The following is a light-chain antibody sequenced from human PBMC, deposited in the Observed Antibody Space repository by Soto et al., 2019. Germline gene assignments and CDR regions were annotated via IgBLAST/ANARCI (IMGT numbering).Light chain of an antibody. CDR3: KSYTGINNWV. J-gene: IGLJ3*02. CDR2: EVN. V-gene: IGLV2-8*01. CDR1: SSDVGGYNY. Sequence: QSALTQPPSASGSPGQSVTISCTGTSSDVGGYNYVSWYQQHPGKAPKVMIYEVNKRPSGVPDRFSGSKSGNTASLTVSGLQDEYEADYYCKSYTGINNWVFGGGTKLTVL.